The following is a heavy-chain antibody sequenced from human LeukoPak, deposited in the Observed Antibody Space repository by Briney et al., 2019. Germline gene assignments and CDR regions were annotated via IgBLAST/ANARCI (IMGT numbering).Heavy chain of an antibody. V-gene: IGHV3-48*04. J-gene: IGHJ4*02. Sequence: QPGGSLRLSCVASGSTFRSRTMNWVRQAPGKELEWISYISNTGSVIYYADSVKGRFTISRDNAKNSLYLQMNSLRAEDTAVYYCARNLPAADYWGQGTLVTVSS. CDR3: ARNLPAADY. CDR2: ISNTGSVI. CDR1: GSTFRSRT. D-gene: IGHD2-2*01.